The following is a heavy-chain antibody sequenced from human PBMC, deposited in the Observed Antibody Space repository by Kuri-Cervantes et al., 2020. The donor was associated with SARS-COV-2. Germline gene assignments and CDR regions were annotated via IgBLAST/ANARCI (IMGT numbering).Heavy chain of an antibody. CDR3: ARDFEAAAGIYYFDY. Sequence: GESLKISCAASGFTFSSYSMNWVRQAPGKGLEWVSSIGSSSSYIYYTDSVKGRFTISRDNAKNSLYLQMNSLRAEDTAVYYCARDFEAAAGIYYFDYWGQGTLVTVSS. J-gene: IGHJ4*02. D-gene: IGHD6-13*01. CDR1: GFTFSSYS. CDR2: IGSSSSYI. V-gene: IGHV3-21*01.